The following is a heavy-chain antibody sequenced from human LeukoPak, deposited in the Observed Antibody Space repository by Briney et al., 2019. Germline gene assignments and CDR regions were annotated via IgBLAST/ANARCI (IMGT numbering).Heavy chain of an antibody. CDR2: IYWNNDN. Sequence: KESGPTLVKPTQTLTLTCTFSGFSLSTSGVGVGWIRQPPGKALEWLALIYWNNDNRYSPSLKTRLTITKDTSKNQVVLTMTEMDPVDTATYYCAHYGDYRFMYYFDYWGQGTLVTVSS. J-gene: IGHJ4*02. V-gene: IGHV2-5*01. CDR3: AHYGDYRFMYYFDY. CDR1: GFSLSTSGVG. D-gene: IGHD4-17*01.